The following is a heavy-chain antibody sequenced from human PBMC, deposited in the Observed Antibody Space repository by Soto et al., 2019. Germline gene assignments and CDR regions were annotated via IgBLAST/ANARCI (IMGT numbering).Heavy chain of an antibody. V-gene: IGHV1-58*01. Sequence: ASVKVSCKASGFTFTSSAVQWVRQARGQRLEWIGWIVVGSGNTNYAQKFQERVTITRDMSTSTAYMELSSLRSEDTAVYYCAAKGHYYDSRGKRNYYYYGMDVWGQGTTVTVSS. CDR3: AAKGHYYDSRGKRNYYYYGMDV. CDR1: GFTFTSSA. D-gene: IGHD3-22*01. J-gene: IGHJ6*02. CDR2: IVVGSGNT.